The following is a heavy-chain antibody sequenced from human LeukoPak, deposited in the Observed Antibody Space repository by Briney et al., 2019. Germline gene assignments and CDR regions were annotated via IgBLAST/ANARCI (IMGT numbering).Heavy chain of an antibody. D-gene: IGHD1-14*01. CDR1: GVSISTSY. Sequence: SETLSLTCTVSGVSISTSYWSWIRQPPGKGLEWIGYNGNTNHNPSLESRVTISVDTSKNQFFLRLTSVTAADTAVYYCARDGPGTTSLEYWGQGTLVTVSS. CDR2: NGNT. CDR3: ARDGPGTTSLEY. V-gene: IGHV4-59*01. J-gene: IGHJ4*02.